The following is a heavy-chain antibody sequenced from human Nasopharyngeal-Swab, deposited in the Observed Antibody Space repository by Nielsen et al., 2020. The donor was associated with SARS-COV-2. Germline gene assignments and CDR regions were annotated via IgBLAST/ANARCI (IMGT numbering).Heavy chain of an antibody. J-gene: IGHJ4*02. CDR1: GGSISSSSYY. CDR2: INHSGST. V-gene: IGHV4-39*07. D-gene: IGHD3-22*01. CDR3: ARGAAGYYDSSGYPYFDY. Sequence: SETLSLTCTVSGGSISSSSYYWSWIRQPPGKGLEWIGEINHSGSTNYNPSLKSRVTISVDTSKNQFSLKLSSVTAADTAVYYCARGAAGYYDSSGYPYFDYWGQGTLVTVSS.